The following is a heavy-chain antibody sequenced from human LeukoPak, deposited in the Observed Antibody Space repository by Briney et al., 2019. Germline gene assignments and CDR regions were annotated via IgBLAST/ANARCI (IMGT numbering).Heavy chain of an antibody. CDR3: ARLPASGKIAALSEFDP. CDR1: GGSISSSSYY. CDR2: IYYSGST. D-gene: IGHD6-13*01. J-gene: IGHJ5*02. V-gene: IGHV4-39*01. Sequence: SESLSLTCTVSGGSISSSSYYWGWIRQPPGRGLGWIGSIYYSGSTYCYPALKSRVTISVDTSKNQLSLKLSSVTAADTAVYYCARLPASGKIAALSEFDPWGQGTLVTVSS.